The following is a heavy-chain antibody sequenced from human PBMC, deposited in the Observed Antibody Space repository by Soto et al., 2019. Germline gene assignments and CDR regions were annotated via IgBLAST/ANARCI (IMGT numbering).Heavy chain of an antibody. J-gene: IGHJ4*02. V-gene: IGHV3-30*18. D-gene: IGHD6-13*01. CDR3: AKDMYTSSWYVGLDY. Sequence: GGSLRLSCAASGFTFSNYAMHWVRQAPGKGLEWVAVISYNGNNKYYADSVKGRFTISRDNSKNTLFLKMNSLRAEDTGFYYCAKDMYTSSWYVGLDYWGPGTLVTVSS. CDR2: ISYNGNNK. CDR1: GFTFSNYA.